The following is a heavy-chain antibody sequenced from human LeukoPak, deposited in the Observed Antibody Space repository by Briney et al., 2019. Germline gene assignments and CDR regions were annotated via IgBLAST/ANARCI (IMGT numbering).Heavy chain of an antibody. CDR3: ASSIVGATNDAFDI. CDR2: IYYSGST. J-gene: IGHJ3*02. D-gene: IGHD1-26*01. Sequence: SETLSLTCTVSGGSSSSYYWSWIRQPPGKGLKWIGYIYYSGSTNYNPSLKSRVTISVDTSKNQFSLKLSSVTAADTAVYYCASSIVGATNDAFDIWGQGTMVTVSS. V-gene: IGHV4-59*01. CDR1: GGSSSSYY.